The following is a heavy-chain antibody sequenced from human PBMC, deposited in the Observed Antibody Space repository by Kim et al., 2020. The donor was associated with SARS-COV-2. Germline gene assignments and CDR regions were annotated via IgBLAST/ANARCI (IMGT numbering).Heavy chain of an antibody. Sequence: ASVKVSCKASGYTFTSYDINWVRQATGQGLEWMGWMNPNSGNTGYAQKFQGRVTMTRNTSISTAYMELSSLRSEDTAVYYCARVIGSGWHYYYYYYGMDVWGQGTTVTVSS. V-gene: IGHV1-8*01. J-gene: IGHJ6*02. CDR1: GYTFTSYD. CDR3: ARVIGSGWHYYYYYYGMDV. D-gene: IGHD6-19*01. CDR2: MNPNSGNT.